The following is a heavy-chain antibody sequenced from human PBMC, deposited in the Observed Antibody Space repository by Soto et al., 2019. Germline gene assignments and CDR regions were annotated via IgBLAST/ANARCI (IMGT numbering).Heavy chain of an antibody. Sequence: GGSLRLSCAASGFTFSSYWMSWVRQAPGQGLEWVANIKQDGSEKYYVDSVKGRFTISRDNAKNSLYLQMNSLRAEDTAVYYCAKPVRRYCSSTSCPFAYWGQGTLVTVSS. J-gene: IGHJ4*02. CDR1: GFTFSSYW. CDR3: AKPVRRYCSSTSCPFAY. D-gene: IGHD2-2*01. CDR2: IKQDGSEK. V-gene: IGHV3-7*01.